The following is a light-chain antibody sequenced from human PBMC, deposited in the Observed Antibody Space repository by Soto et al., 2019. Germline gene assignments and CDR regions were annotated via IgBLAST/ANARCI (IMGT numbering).Light chain of an antibody. CDR2: GAS. J-gene: IGKJ1*01. Sequence: TQSPGTLSLSPGERATLSCRAVQSVTSTYMAWYQQKPGQAPRLLIYGASTRATGIPARFSGSGSGTDFTLTISRLEPEDFAVYYCQQYGNSPTWTFGQGTKWIS. CDR3: QQYGNSPTWT. V-gene: IGKV3-20*01. CDR1: QSVTSTY.